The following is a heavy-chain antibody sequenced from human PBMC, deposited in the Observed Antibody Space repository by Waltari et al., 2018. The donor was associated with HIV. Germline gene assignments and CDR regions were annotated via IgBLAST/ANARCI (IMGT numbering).Heavy chain of an antibody. CDR3: ARSSVHWYFDL. D-gene: IGHD3-22*01. Sequence: EVHLVESGGGLVQPGGSLRLSCAASGFTFSSYEMNWVRQAPGKGLQLVSYISISGISIFYADSVKGRFTISRDNAKNSLFLQMNSLRVEDMAVYYCARSSVHWYFDLWGRGTLVTVSS. CDR1: GFTFSSYE. J-gene: IGHJ2*01. CDR2: ISISGISI. V-gene: IGHV3-48*03.